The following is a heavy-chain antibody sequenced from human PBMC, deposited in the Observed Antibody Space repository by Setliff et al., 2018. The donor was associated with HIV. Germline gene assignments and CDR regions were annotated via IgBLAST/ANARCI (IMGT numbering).Heavy chain of an antibody. CDR1: GGSMSSYY. CDR3: ARLGDNSDWRSNYFFYYMDV. CDR2: IHYSGGT. J-gene: IGHJ6*03. D-gene: IGHD3-22*01. V-gene: IGHV4-59*08. Sequence: SETLSLTCTVSGGSMSSYYWSWIRQPPGKGLEWIGYIHYSGGTNYNPSLKSRLTMSVDTSKNQFSLSLISMTAADSAVYYCARLGDNSDWRSNYFFYYMDVWGKGTTVTVSS.